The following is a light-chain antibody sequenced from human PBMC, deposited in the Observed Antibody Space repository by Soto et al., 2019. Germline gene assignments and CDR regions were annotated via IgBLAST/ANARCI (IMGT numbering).Light chain of an antibody. V-gene: IGKV3-11*01. CDR3: QQRSNWPWT. J-gene: IGKJ1*01. CDR2: TAS. CDR1: RNVGLS. Sequence: EVVLTQSPATLSLSPGEGATLSCRSSRNVGLSFAWYQQKPGQAPRLLIHTASFRATGVPARFSGSGSNTDFTLTISGLEPEDVAVYYCQQRSNWPWTFGQGTKVDIK.